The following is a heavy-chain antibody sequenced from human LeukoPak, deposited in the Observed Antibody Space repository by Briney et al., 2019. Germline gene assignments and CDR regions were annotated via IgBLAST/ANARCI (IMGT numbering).Heavy chain of an antibody. Sequence: PSETLSLTCTVSGGSISSSSYYWGWIRQPPGKGLEWIGSIYYSGSTYYNPSLKSRVTISVDTSKNQFSLKLSSVTAADTAVYYCARGASHYYGSGSYYQYYYYMDVWGKGTTVTVSS. CDR1: GGSISSSSYY. V-gene: IGHV4-39*07. J-gene: IGHJ6*03. CDR2: IYYSGST. CDR3: ARGASHYYGSGSYYQYYYYMDV. D-gene: IGHD3-10*01.